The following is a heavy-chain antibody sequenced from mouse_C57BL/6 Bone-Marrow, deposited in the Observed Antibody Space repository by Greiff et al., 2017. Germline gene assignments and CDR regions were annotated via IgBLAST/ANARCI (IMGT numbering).Heavy chain of an antibody. J-gene: IGHJ2*01. CDR3: ARFYSPFDY. D-gene: IGHD2-12*01. V-gene: IGHV1-56*01. Sequence: LEWIVEIFPGSGSTSYNEKFKFTATLTVDTSSSTAYMQLSSLTSEDSAVYFCARFYSPFDYWGQGTTLTVSS. CDR2: IFPGSGST.